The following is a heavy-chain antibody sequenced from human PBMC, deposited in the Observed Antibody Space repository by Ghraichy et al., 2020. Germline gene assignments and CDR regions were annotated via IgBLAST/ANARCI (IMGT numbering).Heavy chain of an antibody. J-gene: IGHJ6*02. Sequence: SETLSLTCAVYGGSFSGYYWSWIRQPPGKGLEWIGEINHSGSTNYNPSLKSRVTLSVDPSKNQFSLKLSSVTAADTAVYYCARDNRSGYSYGYTYYYYGMDVWGQGTTITVSS. CDR3: ARDNRSGYSYGYTYYYYGMDV. CDR2: INHSGST. D-gene: IGHD5-18*01. V-gene: IGHV4-34*01. CDR1: GGSFSGYY.